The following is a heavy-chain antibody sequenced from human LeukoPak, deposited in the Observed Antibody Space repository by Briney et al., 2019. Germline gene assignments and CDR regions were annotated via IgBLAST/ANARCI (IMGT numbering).Heavy chain of an antibody. D-gene: IGHD1-26*01. CDR3: ARDSEQFLSGNYHGSLDY. CDR1: GYTFTNYY. J-gene: IGHJ4*02. Sequence: GASVKVSCKAPGYTFTNYYVHWVRQAPGQGLEWIGIINPSGGSTSYAQKFQGRVTMTRDMSTSTVYMELSSLRSEDTAVYYCARDSEQFLSGNYHGSLDYWGQGTLVTVSS. V-gene: IGHV1-46*01. CDR2: INPSGGST.